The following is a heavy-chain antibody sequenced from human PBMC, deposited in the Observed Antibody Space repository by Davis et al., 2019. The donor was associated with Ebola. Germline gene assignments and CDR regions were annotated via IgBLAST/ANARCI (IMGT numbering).Heavy chain of an antibody. CDR3: ARTIVGALSFDY. Sequence: AASVKVSCKASGGTFSSYAISWVRQAPGQGLEWMGIINPSGGSTSYAQKFQGRVTMTRDTSKNQFSLKLSSVTAADTAVYYCARTIVGALSFDYWGQGTLVTVSS. D-gene: IGHD1-26*01. CDR1: GGTFSSYA. J-gene: IGHJ4*02. V-gene: IGHV1-46*01. CDR2: INPSGGST.